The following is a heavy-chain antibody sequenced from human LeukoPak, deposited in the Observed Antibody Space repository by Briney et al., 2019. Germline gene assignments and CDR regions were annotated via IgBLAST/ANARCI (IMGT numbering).Heavy chain of an antibody. CDR1: GFTFSSSS. CDR3: ARDGIVVVTAIDY. J-gene: IGHJ4*02. Sequence: PGGSLRLSCAASGFTFSSSSMNWVCQAPGKGLEWVSSISSSSSYIYYADSVKGRFTISRDNAKNSPYLQMNSLRAEDTAVYYCARDGIVVVTAIDYWGQGTLVTVSS. V-gene: IGHV3-21*01. CDR2: ISSSSSYI. D-gene: IGHD2-21*02.